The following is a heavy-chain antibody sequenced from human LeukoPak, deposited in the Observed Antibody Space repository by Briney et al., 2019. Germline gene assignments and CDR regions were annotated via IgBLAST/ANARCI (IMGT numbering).Heavy chain of an antibody. CDR1: VFTFSSSS. D-gene: IGHD2-15*01. Sequence: PGGSLRLSCAASVFTFSSSSMNWVRQAPGKGLEWVSSISSTGSNTYYADSVRGRFTISRDNAKNSLYLQMNSLRAEDTAVYYCARELVVKQDLAYWGQGTLVTVSS. CDR2: ISSTGSNT. J-gene: IGHJ4*02. V-gene: IGHV3-21*01. CDR3: ARELVVKQDLAY.